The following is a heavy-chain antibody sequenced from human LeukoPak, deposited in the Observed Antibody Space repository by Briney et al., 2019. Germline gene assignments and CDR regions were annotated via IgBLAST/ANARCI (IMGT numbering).Heavy chain of an antibody. V-gene: IGHV3-30*04. CDR1: GFTFSSYA. CDR2: ISYDGSNK. CDR3: VRDSSGWFSHFDY. Sequence: GGSLRLSCAASGFTFSSYAMHWVRQAPGKGLEWVAVISYDGSNKYYADSVKGRFTISRDNSKDTLYLQMNSLRAEDTAVYYCVRDSSGWFSHFDYWGQGTLVTVSS. D-gene: IGHD6-19*01. J-gene: IGHJ4*02.